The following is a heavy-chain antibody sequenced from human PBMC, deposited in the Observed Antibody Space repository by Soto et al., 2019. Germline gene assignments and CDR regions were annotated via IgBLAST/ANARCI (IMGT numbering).Heavy chain of an antibody. Sequence: TLSLTCSVSGSYITSGDYHWTWIRQAPGKGLEWIGYISHSETTYYSPALKNRIIISSDFSMNQFSLRLNSVTAADTAVYFCAGFGVGDRDDKWGQGTLVTVSS. D-gene: IGHD2-8*01. CDR3: AGFGVGDRDDK. CDR2: ISHSETT. J-gene: IGHJ4*02. CDR1: GSYITSGDYH. V-gene: IGHV4-30-4*01.